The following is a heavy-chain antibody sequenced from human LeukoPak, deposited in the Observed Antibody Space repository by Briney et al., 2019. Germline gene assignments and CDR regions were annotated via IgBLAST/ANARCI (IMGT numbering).Heavy chain of an antibody. CDR1: GYTFNTYG. D-gene: IGHD2-15*01. CDR3: ARFGYCSGGSCYFDDAFDI. Sequence: GASVKVSCKASGYTFNTYGIIWVRQAPGQGLEWMGWISAYNGNTNYAQKLQGRVTMTTDTSTSTAYMELRSLRSDDTAVYYCARFGYCSGGSCYFDDAFDIWGQGIMVTVSS. J-gene: IGHJ3*02. CDR2: ISAYNGNT. V-gene: IGHV1-18*01.